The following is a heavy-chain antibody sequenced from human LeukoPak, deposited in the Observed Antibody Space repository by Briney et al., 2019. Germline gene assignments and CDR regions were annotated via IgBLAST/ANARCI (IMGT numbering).Heavy chain of an antibody. D-gene: IGHD3-22*01. CDR3: ARAKMFYYEGGTYYHAFDI. Sequence: PGGSLRLSCAASGFSFSSYSMNWVRQAPGKGLEWVSSISSSRNYIYYADSVKGRFTISRDNAKNSLYLQMNSLRAEDTAVYYCARAKMFYYEGGTYYHAFDIWGQGTMVTVSS. CDR1: GFSFSSYS. J-gene: IGHJ3*02. CDR2: ISSSRNYI. V-gene: IGHV3-21*01.